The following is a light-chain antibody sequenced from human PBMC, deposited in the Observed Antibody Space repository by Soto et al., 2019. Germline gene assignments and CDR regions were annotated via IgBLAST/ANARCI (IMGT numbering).Light chain of an antibody. CDR2: KAS. Sequence: DIHMTQSPSTLSASVGDRVTITCRASQSISSWLAWYQQKPGKAPKVLIHKASSLESGVPSRFSGSGSGTEFTLTINSLQPDDFATFYCQQYNTSPYTFGQGTKLEIK. J-gene: IGKJ2*01. V-gene: IGKV1-5*03. CDR1: QSISSW. CDR3: QQYNTSPYT.